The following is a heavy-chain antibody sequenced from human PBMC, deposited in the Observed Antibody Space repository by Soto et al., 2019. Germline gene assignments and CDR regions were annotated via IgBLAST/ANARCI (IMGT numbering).Heavy chain of an antibody. CDR2: IYYTGST. V-gene: IGHV4-59*11. Sequence: SETLSLTCTVAGGSLNNHGGSWIRQPPGKGLEWIGYIYYTGSTNYNPSLKSRVTMSVDTSKNQFSLNLTSLTAADTAIYYCARANWYSEYWGQGTLVTVSS. CDR3: ARANWYSEY. CDR1: GGSLNNHG. J-gene: IGHJ4*02. D-gene: IGHD7-27*01.